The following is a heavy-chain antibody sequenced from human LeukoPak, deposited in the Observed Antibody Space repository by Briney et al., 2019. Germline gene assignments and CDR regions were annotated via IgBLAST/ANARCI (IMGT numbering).Heavy chain of an antibody. V-gene: IGHV1-69*05. Sequence: SVKVSCKASGGTFSSYAISWVRQAPGQGLEWMGGIIPIFGTANYAQKFQGRVTMTRNTSISTAYMELSSLRSEDTAVYYCARVQEWELRSFDYWGQGTLVTVSS. CDR2: IIPIFGTA. D-gene: IGHD1-26*01. J-gene: IGHJ4*02. CDR1: GGTFSSYA. CDR3: ARVQEWELRSFDY.